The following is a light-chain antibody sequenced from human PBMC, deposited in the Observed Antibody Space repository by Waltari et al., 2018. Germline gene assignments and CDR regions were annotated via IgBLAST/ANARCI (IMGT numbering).Light chain of an antibody. CDR2: DVS. V-gene: IGLV2-14*03. CDR3: SSYISSDTLEL. CDR1: RSDVGGYNY. J-gene: IGLJ2*01. Sequence: HSALTQPASVSGSPGQSITIPCTGTRSDVGGYNYVPWYQQHPGKAPKLMIYDVSNRPSGVSNRFSGSKSGNTASLTISGLQAEDEADYYCSSYISSDTLELFGGGTSLTVL.